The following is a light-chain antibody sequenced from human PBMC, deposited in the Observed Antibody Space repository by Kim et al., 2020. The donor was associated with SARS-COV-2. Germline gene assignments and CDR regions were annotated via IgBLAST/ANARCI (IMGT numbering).Light chain of an antibody. CDR1: SSDVGTYNY. Sequence: QSVLTQPRSVSGSPGQSVAISCTGTSSDVGTYNYVSWYQQYPGKAPKLMIFDVNKRPSGVPDRFSGSKSGNTASLTISGLQAEDEADYYCCSYEGSPSYVFGTGTKVTVL. CDR2: DVN. CDR3: CSYEGSPSYV. J-gene: IGLJ1*01. V-gene: IGLV2-11*01.